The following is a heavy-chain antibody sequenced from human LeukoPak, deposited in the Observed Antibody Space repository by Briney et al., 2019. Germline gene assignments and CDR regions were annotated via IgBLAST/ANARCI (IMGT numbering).Heavy chain of an antibody. CDR2: IYYSGST. CDR3: ARASDGYDSSGYYYPAHYFYYYYYMDV. CDR1: GGSISSYY. D-gene: IGHD3-22*01. J-gene: IGHJ6*03. V-gene: IGHV4-59*01. Sequence: SETLSLTCTVSGGSISSYYWSWIRQPPREGREWIGYIYYSGSTNYNPSLKSRVTISVDTPKNQFSLTLSSVTAADTAVYYCARASDGYDSSGYYYPAHYFYYYYYMDVWGKGTTVTVSS.